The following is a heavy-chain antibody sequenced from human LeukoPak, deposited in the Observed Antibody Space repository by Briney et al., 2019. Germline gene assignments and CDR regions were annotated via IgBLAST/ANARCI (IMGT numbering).Heavy chain of an antibody. J-gene: IGHJ4*02. Sequence: GGSLRLSCALSGFTFSSYSMNWVRQAPGKGMEWVSYISSSSSTIYYADSVKGRFTISRDTAKISMYMQMSSLRAEDTAVYYCARVRRVSSWYGDYWGQGTLVTVSS. CDR2: ISSSSSTI. CDR3: ARVRRVSSWYGDY. V-gene: IGHV3-48*01. CDR1: GFTFSSYS. D-gene: IGHD6-13*01.